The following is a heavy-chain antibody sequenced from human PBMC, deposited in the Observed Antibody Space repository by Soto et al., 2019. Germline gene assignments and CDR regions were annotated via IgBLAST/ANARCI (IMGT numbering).Heavy chain of an antibody. J-gene: IGHJ5*02. CDR1: GYTFTSYY. V-gene: IGHV1-46*01. D-gene: IGHD6-19*01. Sequence: GASVMVSCKASGYTFTSYYIHWVRQAPGQGLEWMGVINPSGGRTSYAQKFQGRVTMTRETYTSTVYMELSSLRSEDTAVYYCARDLAAFSSGWRLGWFDPWGHGTLVTVS. CDR2: INPSGGRT. CDR3: ARDLAAFSSGWRLGWFDP.